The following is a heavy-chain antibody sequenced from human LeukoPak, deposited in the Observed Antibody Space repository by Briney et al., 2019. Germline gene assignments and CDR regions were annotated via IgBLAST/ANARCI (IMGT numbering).Heavy chain of an antibody. CDR2: IYYSGST. J-gene: IGHJ4*02. CDR3: VRRPYYYDSSDYYSSDY. V-gene: IGHV4-39*01. Sequence: SETLSLTCTVSGGSISSNNFYWGWIRQPLGKGLKWIGSIYYSGSTYYNPSLTSRVTISVDTSKNQFSLKLSSVTVADTAVYYCVRRPYYYDSSDYYSSDYWGQGTLVTVSS. D-gene: IGHD3-22*01. CDR1: GGSISSNNFY.